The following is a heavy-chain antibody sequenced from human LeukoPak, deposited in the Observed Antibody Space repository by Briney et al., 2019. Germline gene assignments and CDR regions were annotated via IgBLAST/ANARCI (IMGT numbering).Heavy chain of an antibody. CDR2: INPSGGST. CDR3: ARAGSGWYLDY. CDR1: GYTFTSYY. Sequence: ASVKVSCKASGYTFTSYYMHWVRQAPGQGLEWMGIINPSGGSTSYAQKFQGRVTMTRDMSTSTVYMELSSLRSEDTAVYYCARAGSGWYLDYWGQGTLVTVSS. J-gene: IGHJ4*02. D-gene: IGHD6-19*01. V-gene: IGHV1-46*01.